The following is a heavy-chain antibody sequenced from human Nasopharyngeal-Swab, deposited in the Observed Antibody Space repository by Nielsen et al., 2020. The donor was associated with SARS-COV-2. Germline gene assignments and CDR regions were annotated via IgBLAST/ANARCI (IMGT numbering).Heavy chain of an antibody. V-gene: IGHV3-30*18. J-gene: IGHJ6*02. CDR1: GFTFSSYG. CDR2: ISYDGSNK. Sequence: GESLKISCAASGFTFSSYGMHWVRQAPGKGLEWVAVISYDGSNKYYADSVKGRFTISRDNSKNTLYLQMNSLRAEDTAVYYCAKDRRIAARSYYYGMDVWGQGTTVIVSS. D-gene: IGHD6-6*01. CDR3: AKDRRIAARSYYYGMDV.